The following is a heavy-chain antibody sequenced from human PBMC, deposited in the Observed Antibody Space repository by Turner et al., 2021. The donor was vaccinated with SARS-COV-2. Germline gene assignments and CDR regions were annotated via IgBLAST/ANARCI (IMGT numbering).Heavy chain of an antibody. V-gene: IGHV3-48*03. CDR2: ISSSGSTI. J-gene: IGHJ6*02. D-gene: IGHD3-10*01. CDR1: GFTFSSYE. Sequence: EVQLVESGGGLVQPGGSLRLSCAASGFTFSSYEMNWVRQAPGKGLQWVSYISSSGSTIYYADSVKGRFTISRDNAKNTLYLQMNSLRAEDTAVYYCARDHIGVYYAMDVWGQGTTVTVSS. CDR3: ARDHIGVYYAMDV.